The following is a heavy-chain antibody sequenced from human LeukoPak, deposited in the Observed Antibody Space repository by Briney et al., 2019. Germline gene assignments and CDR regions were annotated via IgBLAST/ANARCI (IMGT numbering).Heavy chain of an antibody. D-gene: IGHD3-22*01. J-gene: IGHJ4*02. CDR3: ARRSGSSGYSDY. Sequence: GGSLRLSCAASGFTFSSYSMNWVRQAPGKGLEWVSSISSSSSYIYYADSVKGRFTISRDNAKNSLYLQMNSLRAEDTAVYYCARRSGSSGYSDYWGQGTLVTVSS. CDR1: GFTFSSYS. V-gene: IGHV3-21*01. CDR2: ISSSSSYI.